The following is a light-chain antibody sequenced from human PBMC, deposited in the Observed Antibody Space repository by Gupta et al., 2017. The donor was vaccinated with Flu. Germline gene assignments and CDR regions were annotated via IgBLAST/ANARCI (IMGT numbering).Light chain of an antibody. V-gene: IGKV3-15*01. Sequence: IVMTQSPATLSVSPGGGATLSCRASQSVSSNLAWYQQKPGQAPRLLIHGAFTRATGIPARFSGSGSGTEFTLTISSLQSEDFAVYYCQQYNNWPPSITFGQGTRLEIK. CDR1: QSVSSN. CDR2: GAF. J-gene: IGKJ5*01. CDR3: QQYNNWPPSIT.